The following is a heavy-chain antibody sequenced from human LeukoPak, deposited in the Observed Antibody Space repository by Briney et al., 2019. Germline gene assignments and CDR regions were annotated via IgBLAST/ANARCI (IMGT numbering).Heavy chain of an antibody. CDR1: GYSFTSYW. D-gene: IGHD3-22*01. Sequence: GESLKISCKGSGYSFTSYWIGWVRQMPGKGLEWMGIIYPCDSDTRYSPSFQGQVTISADKSISTAYLQWSSLKASDTAMYYCARRDYYDSSGYSYYFDYWGQGTLVTVSS. J-gene: IGHJ4*02. CDR2: IYPCDSDT. CDR3: ARRDYYDSSGYSYYFDY. V-gene: IGHV5-51*01.